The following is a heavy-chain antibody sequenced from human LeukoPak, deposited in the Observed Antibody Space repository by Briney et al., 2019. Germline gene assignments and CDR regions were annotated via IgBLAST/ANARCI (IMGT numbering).Heavy chain of an antibody. CDR1: GFTFSSYG. Sequence: GGSLRLSCAASGFTFSSYGMHWVRQAPGKGLEWVAFIRYDGSNKYYADSVKGRFTISRDNSKNTLYLQMNSLRAEDTAVYYCARGLGDYYYYMDVWGKGTTVTVSS. V-gene: IGHV3-30*02. CDR3: ARGLGDYYYYMDV. J-gene: IGHJ6*03. CDR2: IRYDGSNK. D-gene: IGHD3-16*01.